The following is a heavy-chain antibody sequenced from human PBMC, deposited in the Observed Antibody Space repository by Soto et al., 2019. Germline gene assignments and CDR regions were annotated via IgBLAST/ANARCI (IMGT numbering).Heavy chain of an antibody. V-gene: IGHV4-59*01. D-gene: IGHD3-3*01. CDR2: IYYSGSI. J-gene: IGHJ4*02. CDR1: GGSISRYL. Sequence: PETLPVPRTFSGGSISRYLWSWIRQPPGQGLEWIGYIYYSGSINYHPSLKSRVTISVDTSKSQFSLKVSSVTAADTAVDYCARHWSDYSYDYLGQGTLVTV. CDR3: ARHWSDYSYDY.